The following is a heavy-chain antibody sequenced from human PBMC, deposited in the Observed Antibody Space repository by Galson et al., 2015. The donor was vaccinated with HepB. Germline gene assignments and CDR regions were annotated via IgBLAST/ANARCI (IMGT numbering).Heavy chain of an antibody. CDR1: TFIFGSYG. CDR3: ARGGYSTGFSGPYPVEGNWFEP. V-gene: IGHV3-7*03. Sequence: SLRLSCAASTFIFGSYGMSWVRQAPGKGLEWVANINHDGSEMFYADSVKGRFIISRDNAKKSVYLQMNDLRADDAAVYFCARGGYSTGFSGPYPVEGNWFEPWGQGTLVTVSS. D-gene: IGHD2-8*01. J-gene: IGHJ5*02. CDR2: INHDGSEM.